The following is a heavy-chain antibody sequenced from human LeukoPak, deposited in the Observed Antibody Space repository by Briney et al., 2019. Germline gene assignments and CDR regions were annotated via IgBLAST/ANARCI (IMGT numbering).Heavy chain of an antibody. CDR2: ISYIGST. D-gene: IGHD3-10*01. CDR3: ASDSISINAFDA. Sequence: SETLSLTCTVSGGSFTTHYWSWIRQPPGKGLEWIGYISYIGSTNYNPSLKSRVTISIDTSKNEVSLMLTSVTAADTAVYYCASDSISINAFDAWGQGTMVTVSS. J-gene: IGHJ3*01. V-gene: IGHV4-59*11. CDR1: GGSFTTHY.